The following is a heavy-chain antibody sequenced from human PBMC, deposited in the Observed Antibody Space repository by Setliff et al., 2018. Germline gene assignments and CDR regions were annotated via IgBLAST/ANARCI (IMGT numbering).Heavy chain of an antibody. CDR2: ISYDGSNK. CDR3: ASHSSGWYVDY. D-gene: IGHD6-19*01. Sequence: PGGSLRLSCAASGFTFSSYAMHWVRQAPGKGLEWVAVISYDGSNKYYADSVKGRFTISRDNSKNTLYLQMNSLRAEDTAVYYCASHSSGWYVDYWGQGTLVTVSS. CDR1: GFTFSSYA. V-gene: IGHV3-30-3*01. J-gene: IGHJ4*02.